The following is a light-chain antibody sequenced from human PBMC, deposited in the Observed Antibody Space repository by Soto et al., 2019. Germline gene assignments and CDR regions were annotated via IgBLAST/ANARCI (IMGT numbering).Light chain of an antibody. V-gene: IGLV2-14*01. CDR1: SSDVGGYNY. J-gene: IGLJ2*01. CDR3: YSYTSSSTVL. CDR2: DVS. Sequence: QSALTQPASVSGSPGQSITISCTGISSDVGGYNYVSWYQQHPDKAPKLMIYDVSNRRSGVSNRFSGSKSGNTASLTISGLQAEDEADYYCYSYTSSSTVLFGGGTKRTVL.